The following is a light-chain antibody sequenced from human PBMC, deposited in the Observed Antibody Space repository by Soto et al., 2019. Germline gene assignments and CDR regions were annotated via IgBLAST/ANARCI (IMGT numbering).Light chain of an antibody. V-gene: IGKV3-20*01. Sequence: EFVLTQSPGTLSLSPRERATLSCRASQTVRNNYLAWYQQKPGQAPRLLLYDASSRATGIPDRFSGGGSGTDFTLTISRLEPEDFAVYYCQQFSSYPLTFGGGTKVEIK. CDR2: DAS. J-gene: IGKJ4*01. CDR1: QTVRNNY. CDR3: QQFSSYPLT.